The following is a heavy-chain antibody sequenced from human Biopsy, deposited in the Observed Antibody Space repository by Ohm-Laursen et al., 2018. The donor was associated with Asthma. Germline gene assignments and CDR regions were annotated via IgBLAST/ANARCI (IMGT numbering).Heavy chain of an antibody. Sequence: ASVKVSCKPSGYTYNSAGITWVRQAPGQGLEWMGWISVYNGNTKVAQKLQDRVTMITDTSTSTAYMELRSLRSDDTAVYFCARAVDYSHYYGIDVWGQGTTVTVS. J-gene: IGHJ6*02. CDR1: GYTYNSAG. V-gene: IGHV1-18*01. D-gene: IGHD3-10*01. CDR2: ISVYNGNT. CDR3: ARAVDYSHYYGIDV.